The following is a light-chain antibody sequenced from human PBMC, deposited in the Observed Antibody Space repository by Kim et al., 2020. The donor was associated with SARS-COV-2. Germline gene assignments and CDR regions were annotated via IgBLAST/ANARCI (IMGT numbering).Light chain of an antibody. CDR2: DAS. Sequence: LSLSPGERATLSCRARQSVSNDLAWYQQKPGQAPRLLIFDASNRATGIPARFSGSGSGTDFTLTISSLEPEDFAVYYCQQRANWYSFGQGTKLEI. CDR1: QSVSND. CDR3: QQRANWYS. J-gene: IGKJ2*03. V-gene: IGKV3-11*01.